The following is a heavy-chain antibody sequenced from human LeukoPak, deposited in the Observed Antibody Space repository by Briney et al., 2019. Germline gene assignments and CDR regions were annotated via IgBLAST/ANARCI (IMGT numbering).Heavy chain of an antibody. D-gene: IGHD3-10*01. V-gene: IGHV4-59*01. CDR2: IYYSGST. CDR1: GGSISSYY. J-gene: IGHJ4*02. Sequence: SGTLSLTCTVSGGSISSYYWSWIRQPPGKGLEWIGYIYYSGSTNYNPSLKSRVTISVDTSKNQFSLKLSSVTAADTAVYYCARYGGSGTYFFDYWGQGALVTVSS. CDR3: ARYGGSGTYFFDY.